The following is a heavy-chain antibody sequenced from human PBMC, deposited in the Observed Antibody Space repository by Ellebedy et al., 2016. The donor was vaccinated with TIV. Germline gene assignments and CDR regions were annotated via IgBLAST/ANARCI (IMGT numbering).Heavy chain of an antibody. Sequence: GESLKISCAASGFTFSSYAMNWVRQAPGKGLEWVSGIGLSDTSTYYSDSVKGRFTIFRDNSKNTLYLQMSSLKAEDTAVYYCSFKGVATRVYWGQGTLVTVSS. CDR1: GFTFSSYA. CDR2: IGLSDTST. CDR3: SFKGVATRVY. D-gene: IGHD4-23*01. V-gene: IGHV3-23*01. J-gene: IGHJ4*02.